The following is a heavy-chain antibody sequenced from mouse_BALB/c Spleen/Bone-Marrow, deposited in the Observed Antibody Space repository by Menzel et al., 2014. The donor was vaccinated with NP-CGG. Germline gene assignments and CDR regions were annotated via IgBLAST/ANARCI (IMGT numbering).Heavy chain of an antibody. D-gene: IGHD1-1*01. Sequence: VTLKECGAVLARPGASVKMSCKASGYTFTSYWMHWVKQRPGQGLEWIGAIYPGNSDTSYNQKFKGKAKLTAVTSTSTAYMELSSLTNEDSAVYYCTRSYERYYAMDYWGQGTSVTVSS. CDR3: TRSYERYYAMDY. J-gene: IGHJ4*01. CDR2: IYPGNSDT. CDR1: GYTFTSYW. V-gene: IGHV1-5*01.